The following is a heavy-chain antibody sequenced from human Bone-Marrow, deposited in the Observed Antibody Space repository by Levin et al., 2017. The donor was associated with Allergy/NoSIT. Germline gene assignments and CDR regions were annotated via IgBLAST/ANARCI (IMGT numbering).Heavy chain of an antibody. CDR1: GLSFTDAW. CDR3: TTDRSLGAFDV. J-gene: IGHJ3*01. V-gene: IGHV3-15*01. D-gene: IGHD6-13*01. CDR2: IKSKTDGGTT. Sequence: KPGGSLRLSCAASGLSFTDAWMSWVRQAPGKGLEWVGRIKSKTDGGTTDYAAPVKGRFTISRDDSRNTVSLQLNSLKTEDTAVYYCTTDRSLGAFDVWGQGTMVTVSS.